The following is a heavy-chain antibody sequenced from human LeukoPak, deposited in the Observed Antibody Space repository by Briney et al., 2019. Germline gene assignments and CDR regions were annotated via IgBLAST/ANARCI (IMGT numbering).Heavy chain of an antibody. Sequence: SSETLSLTCTVSGGSISTYYWSWIRQPPGKGLEWIGYIYYSGNTNKNPSLKSRLIISVDTSKNQFSLKLSSLTAADTVVYYCARVGDGNFDYWGQGTLVTVSS. CDR1: GGSISTYY. V-gene: IGHV4-59*01. CDR2: IYYSGNT. J-gene: IGHJ4*02. CDR3: ARVGDGNFDY.